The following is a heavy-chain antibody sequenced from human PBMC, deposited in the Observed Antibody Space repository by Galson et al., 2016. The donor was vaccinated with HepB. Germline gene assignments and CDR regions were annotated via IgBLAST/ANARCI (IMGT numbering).Heavy chain of an antibody. J-gene: IGHJ4*02. Sequence: SETLSLTCTVSGGSISSFYWTWIRQPPGKGLEWIGYIYDSGSTNYNPSLKSRVTISVNTSKNQFSLKLSSVTAADTAVYYCAREDWGLNQIDYWGQGTLVTVSS. CDR1: GGSISSFY. D-gene: IGHD7-27*01. CDR2: IYDSGST. V-gene: IGHV4-59*01. CDR3: AREDWGLNQIDY.